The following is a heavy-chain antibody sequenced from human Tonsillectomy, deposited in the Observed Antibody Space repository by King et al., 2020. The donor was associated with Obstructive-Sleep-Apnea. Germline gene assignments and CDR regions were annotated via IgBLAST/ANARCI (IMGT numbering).Heavy chain of an antibody. Sequence: VQLVESGGDLVQPGRSLRLSCAASGFTFDDYAMHWVRQTPGKGLEWVSGISWNNDDIGYADSVKGRFTNSRDNAKNSLYLQMNSLRAEDTALYYCAKANYGDYQNPRNFFDLWGQGTLVTVSS. D-gene: IGHD4-17*01. CDR2: ISWNNDDI. J-gene: IGHJ4*02. V-gene: IGHV3-9*01. CDR1: GFTFDDYA. CDR3: AKANYGDYQNPRNFFDL.